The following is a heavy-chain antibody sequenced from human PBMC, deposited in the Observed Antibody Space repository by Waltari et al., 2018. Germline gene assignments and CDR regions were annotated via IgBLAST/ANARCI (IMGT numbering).Heavy chain of an antibody. CDR1: GFTFGNSA. Sequence: EVQLLESGGGLVQPGGSLRLSCAASGFTFGNSALSWVSQAPGKVLERISGISGSSSSTYYADSVKGRFTISRDNSKNTLYLQMNSLRVEDTAVYFCAKVEGGIVTRYYALDIWGQGTMVTVSS. V-gene: IGHV3-23*01. CDR2: ISGSSSST. D-gene: IGHD3-16*02. J-gene: IGHJ3*02. CDR3: AKVEGGIVTRYYALDI.